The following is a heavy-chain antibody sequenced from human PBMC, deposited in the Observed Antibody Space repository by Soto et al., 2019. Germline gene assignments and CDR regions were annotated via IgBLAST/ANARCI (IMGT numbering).Heavy chain of an antibody. Sequence: ASVKVSCKASGYTFTGYYMHWVRQTPGQGLEWMGWINPNSGGTNYAQKFQGRVTMTRDTSISTAYMELSRLRSDDTAVSYCARDPRGIEQWLSFYGMDVWGQGTTVTVSS. V-gene: IGHV1-2*02. J-gene: IGHJ6*02. D-gene: IGHD6-19*01. CDR3: ARDPRGIEQWLSFYGMDV. CDR2: INPNSGGT. CDR1: GYTFTGYY.